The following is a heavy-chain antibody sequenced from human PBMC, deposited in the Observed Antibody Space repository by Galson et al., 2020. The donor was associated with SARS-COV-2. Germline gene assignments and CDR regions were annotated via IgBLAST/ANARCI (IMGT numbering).Heavy chain of an antibody. J-gene: IGHJ6*03. Sequence: GGSLRLSCAASGFTFSSYAMHWVRQAPGRGLEWVAVISYDGANEYYVDSVKGRFTISRDNSKNTLYLQINSLRAEDTAAYYCVKDHYSSSNYYYYYMDVWGTGTTVTVSS. V-gene: IGHV3-30*18. CDR3: VKDHYSSSNYYYYYMDV. D-gene: IGHD6-6*01. CDR2: ISYDGANE. CDR1: GFTFSSYA.